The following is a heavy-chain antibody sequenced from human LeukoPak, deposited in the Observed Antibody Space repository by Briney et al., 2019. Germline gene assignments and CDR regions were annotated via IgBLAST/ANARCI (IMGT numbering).Heavy chain of an antibody. Sequence: ASVRVSCKASGYTLTSYGISWVRQAPGQGLEWMGWISAYNGNTNYAQKLQGRVTMTTDTSTSTAYMELRSLRSDDTAVYYCARIDYGDYSNWFDPWGQGTLVTVSS. V-gene: IGHV1-18*01. CDR1: GYTLTSYG. CDR2: ISAYNGNT. D-gene: IGHD4-17*01. CDR3: ARIDYGDYSNWFDP. J-gene: IGHJ5*02.